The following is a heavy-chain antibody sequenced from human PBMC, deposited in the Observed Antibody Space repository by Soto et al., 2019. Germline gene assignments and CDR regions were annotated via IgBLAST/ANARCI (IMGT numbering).Heavy chain of an antibody. D-gene: IGHD3-16*01. V-gene: IGHV3-7*01. Sequence: PGGSLRLSCAASGFTFSSYWMSWVRQAPGKGLEWVANIKQDGSEKYYVDSVKGRFTISRDNAKNSLYLQMNSLRAEDTAVYYCARDGARRTSYGMDVWGQGTTVTV. CDR1: GFTFSSYW. CDR3: ARDGARRTSYGMDV. CDR2: IKQDGSEK. J-gene: IGHJ6*02.